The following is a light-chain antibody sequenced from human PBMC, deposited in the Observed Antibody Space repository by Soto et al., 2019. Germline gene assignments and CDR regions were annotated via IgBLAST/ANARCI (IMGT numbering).Light chain of an antibody. CDR3: CSYAGSYTWV. CDR2: DVS. V-gene: IGLV2-11*01. CDR1: SSDVGGYNY. Sequence: QSALTQPRSVSGSPRQSVTISCTGTSSDVGGYNYVSWYQHHPGKAPKLMIYDVSKRPSGVPDRFSGSKSGNTASLTISGLQTEDEADYYCCSYAGSYTWVFGGGIKLTVL. J-gene: IGLJ3*02.